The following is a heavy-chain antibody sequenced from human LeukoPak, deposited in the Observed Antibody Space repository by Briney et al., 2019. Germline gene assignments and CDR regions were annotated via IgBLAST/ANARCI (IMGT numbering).Heavy chain of an antibody. J-gene: IGHJ3*02. CDR1: GFTFSSYS. D-gene: IGHD3-10*01. V-gene: IGHV3-21*01. Sequence: PGGSLRLSCAGSGFTFSSYSMYWVRQAPGKGLEWVSSITSSGNYISYADSVKGRFTISRDNAKNSLYLQMNSLRAEDTAVYYCARGFDAFDIWGQGTMVTVSS. CDR3: ARGFDAFDI. CDR2: ITSSGNYI.